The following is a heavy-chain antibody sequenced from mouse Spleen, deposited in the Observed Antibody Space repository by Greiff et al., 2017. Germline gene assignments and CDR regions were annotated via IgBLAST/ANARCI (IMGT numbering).Heavy chain of an antibody. J-gene: IGHJ1*01. V-gene: IGHV1-14*01. CDR3: ARAYYYGSRGWYFDV. CDR2: INPYNDGT. CDR1: GYTFTSYV. D-gene: IGHD1-1*01. Sequence: VQLKQSGPELVKPGASVKMSCKASGYTFTSYVMHWVKQKPGQGLEWIGYINPYNDGTKYNEKFKGKATLTSDKSSSTAYMELSSLTSEDSAVYYCARAYYYGSRGWYFDVWGAGTTVTVSS.